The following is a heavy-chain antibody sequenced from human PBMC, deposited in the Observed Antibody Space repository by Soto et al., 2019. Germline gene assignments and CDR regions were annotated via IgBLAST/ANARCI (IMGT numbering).Heavy chain of an antibody. D-gene: IGHD3-9*01. V-gene: IGHV4-4*07. Sequence: SETLSLTCSVSGGSISNYYWSWIRQSAGRGLDWIGRIYPGGSTNYNPSLKSRVTMSVDTSKNQFSLRLTSVTAADTAVYYCARDQPMKYYDILTGLDAFDIWGQGTMVTVSS. J-gene: IGHJ3*02. CDR2: IYPGGST. CDR3: ARDQPMKYYDILTGLDAFDI. CDR1: GGSISNYY.